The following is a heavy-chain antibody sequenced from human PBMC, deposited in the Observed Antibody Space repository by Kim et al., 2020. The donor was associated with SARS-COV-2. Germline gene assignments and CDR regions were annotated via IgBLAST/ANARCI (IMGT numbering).Heavy chain of an antibody. CDR3: ARVGSGYSNYYFDV. Sequence: GGSLRLSCAASGFTFSDYYMSWIRQAPGKGLEWFSYISSSGSTIYYADSVKGRFTISRDNAKNSLYLQMNSLRAENTAVYYCARVGSGYSNYYFDVWGQGTLVTVSS. CDR2: ISSSGSTI. D-gene: IGHD5-12*01. J-gene: IGHJ4*02. CDR1: GFTFSDYY. V-gene: IGHV3-11*04.